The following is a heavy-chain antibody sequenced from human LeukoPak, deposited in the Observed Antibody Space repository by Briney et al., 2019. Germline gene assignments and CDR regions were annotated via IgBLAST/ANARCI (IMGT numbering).Heavy chain of an antibody. V-gene: IGHV3-23*01. J-gene: IGHJ6*03. CDR3: ARGLVGATGVGYYYMDV. Sequence: GGSLRLSCAASGFTFSNYAMTWVRQAPGKGLEWVSAISGSGGSTYYADSVKGRFTISRDNSKNTLYLQMNSLRAEDTALYHCARGLVGATGVGYYYMDVWGKGTTVTVSS. D-gene: IGHD1-26*01. CDR2: ISGSGGST. CDR1: GFTFSNYA.